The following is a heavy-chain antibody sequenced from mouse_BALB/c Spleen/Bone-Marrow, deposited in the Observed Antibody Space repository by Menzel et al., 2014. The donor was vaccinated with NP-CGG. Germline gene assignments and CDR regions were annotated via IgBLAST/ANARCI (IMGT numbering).Heavy chain of an antibody. CDR1: GFSLSRYS. V-gene: IGHV2-6-4*01. J-gene: IGHJ3*01. CDR2: IWGGGTT. Sequence: QVQLQQSGPGLVAPSQSLSITCTVSGFSLSRYSVHWVRQPPGKGLEWLGMIWGGGTTDYDSALKSRLSITKDNSKGQVFLKMNSLQTDDTAMYFCASLYYGYGRLAYWGQGTLVIVSA. CDR3: ASLYYGYGRLAY. D-gene: IGHD2-2*01.